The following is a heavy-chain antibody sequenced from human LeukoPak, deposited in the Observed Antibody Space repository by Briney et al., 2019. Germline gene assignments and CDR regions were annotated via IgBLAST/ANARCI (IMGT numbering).Heavy chain of an antibody. D-gene: IGHD3-10*01. V-gene: IGHV3-66*01. CDR1: GFTVSSNY. CDR3: ARGIVTMVDY. Sequence: GGSLRLSCAASGFTVSSNYMSWVRQAPGRGLEWGSVIYSGGSTYYADSVKGRFTISRDNSKNTLFLQMNSLRAGDTAVYYCARGIVTMVDYWGQRTLVTVSS. CDR2: IYSGGST. J-gene: IGHJ4*02.